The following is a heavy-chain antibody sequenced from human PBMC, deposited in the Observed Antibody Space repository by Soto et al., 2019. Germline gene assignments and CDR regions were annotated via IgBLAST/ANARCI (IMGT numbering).Heavy chain of an antibody. D-gene: IGHD1-1*01. CDR3: EVTTGS. CDR2: VSPDHGNA. Sequence: GGSVKVSCQTSGYSFTGYDINWVRQAPGQGLEWMGWVSPDHGNAGYAQHFQGRLTLTTNTSINTAYMELNSLTSEDTAVYYCEVTTGSWGQGTMVTVSS. V-gene: IGHV1-8*01. CDR1: GYSFTGYD. J-gene: IGHJ4*02.